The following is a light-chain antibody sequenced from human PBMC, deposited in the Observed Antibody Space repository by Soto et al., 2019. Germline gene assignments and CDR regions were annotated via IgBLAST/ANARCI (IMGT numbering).Light chain of an antibody. Sequence: EIKMTQSPSTLSGSVGDRVTITCRASQTISSWLAWYQQKPGKAPKLLIYKASTLKSGVPSRFSGSGSGTEFTLTISSLQPDDFATYYCQHYNSHSEAFGQGTKADIK. CDR1: QTISSW. V-gene: IGKV1-5*03. CDR2: KAS. CDR3: QHYNSHSEA. J-gene: IGKJ1*01.